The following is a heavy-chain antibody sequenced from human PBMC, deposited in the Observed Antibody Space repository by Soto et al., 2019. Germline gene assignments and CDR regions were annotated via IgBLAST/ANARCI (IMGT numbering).Heavy chain of an antibody. J-gene: IGHJ6*02. CDR1: GYTFTSYA. Sequence: ASVKVSCKASGYTFTSYAMHWVRQAPGQRLEWMGWINAGNGNTKYSQKFQGRVTITRDTSVSTAYMELSSLRSEDTAVYYCAREGYCTNGVCYNPLNYYYGMDVWGQGTTVTVSS. CDR2: INAGNGNT. D-gene: IGHD2-8*01. CDR3: AREGYCTNGVCYNPLNYYYGMDV. V-gene: IGHV1-3*01.